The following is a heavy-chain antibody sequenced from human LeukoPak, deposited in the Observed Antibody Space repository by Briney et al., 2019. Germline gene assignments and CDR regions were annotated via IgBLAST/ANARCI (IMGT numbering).Heavy chain of an antibody. J-gene: IGHJ4*02. Sequence: GGSLRLSCAASGFTFSSYDMHWVRQATGKGLEWVSAIGTAGDTYYPGSVKGRFTISRENAKNSLYLQMNSLRAGDTAVYYCARGGRGSSPPFFDYWGQGTLVAVSS. CDR1: GFTFSSYD. D-gene: IGHD6-6*01. CDR3: ARGGRGSSPPFFDY. CDR2: IGTAGDT. V-gene: IGHV3-13*01.